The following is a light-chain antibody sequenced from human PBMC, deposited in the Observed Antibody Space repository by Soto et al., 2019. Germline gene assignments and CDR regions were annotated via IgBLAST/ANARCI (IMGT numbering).Light chain of an antibody. J-gene: IGLJ2*01. CDR3: QSYDSSLSAL. V-gene: IGLV1-40*01. CDR1: SSNIGAGYD. CDR2: GNS. Sequence: VLTQPPSVSGAPGQRVTISCTGSSSNIGAGYDVYWYQQLPGTAPKLLINGNSNRPSGVPDRFSGSKSGTSASLAITGLQAEDEADYYCQSYDSSLSALFGGGTKLTVL.